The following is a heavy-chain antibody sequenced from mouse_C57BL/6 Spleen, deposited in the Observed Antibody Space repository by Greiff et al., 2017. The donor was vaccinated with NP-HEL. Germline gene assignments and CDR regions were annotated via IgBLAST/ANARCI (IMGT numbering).Heavy chain of an antibody. Sequence: VQLQQSGPELVKPFSSFYLSCNSSFSSFPASPLPWLPPRTGKSLEWIGVINPPSFPTSYNQKFKGKATLTVDQSSSTAYLQLNSLTSEDSAVYYCARSDGYEAMDDWGQGTSGTVSS. J-gene: IGHJ4*01. CDR1: FSSFPASP. D-gene: IGHD2-10*02. CDR3: ARSDGYEAMDD. CDR2: INPPSFPT. V-gene: IGHV1-39*01.